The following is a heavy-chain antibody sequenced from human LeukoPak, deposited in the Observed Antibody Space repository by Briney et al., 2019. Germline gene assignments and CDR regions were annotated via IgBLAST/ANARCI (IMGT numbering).Heavy chain of an antibody. CDR3: ARQGYADFSSRPFDY. J-gene: IGHJ4*02. Sequence: NPSETLSLTCTVSAGSISSRSYYWGWIRQPPGKGLEWVGSIYYSGSTYYNPSLKSRVTIFVDTSKNQFSLKLNSVTAADTAVYYCARQGYADFSSRPFDYWGQGTLVTVSS. V-gene: IGHV4-39*01. D-gene: IGHD4-17*01. CDR1: AGSISSRSYY. CDR2: IYYSGST.